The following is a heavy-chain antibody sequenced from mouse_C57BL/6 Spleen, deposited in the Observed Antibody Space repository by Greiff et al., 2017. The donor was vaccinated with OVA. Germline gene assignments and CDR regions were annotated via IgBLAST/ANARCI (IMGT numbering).Heavy chain of an antibody. CDR2: ISSGSSTI. Sequence: DVKLVESGGGLVKPGGSLKLSCAASGFTFSDYGMHWVRQAPEKGLEWVAYISSGSSTIYYADTVKGRFTISRDNAKNTLFLQMTSLRSEDTAMYYCARVYYGPYYAMDYWGQGTSVTVSS. D-gene: IGHD2-1*01. J-gene: IGHJ4*01. CDR1: GFTFSDYG. V-gene: IGHV5-17*01. CDR3: ARVYYGPYYAMDY.